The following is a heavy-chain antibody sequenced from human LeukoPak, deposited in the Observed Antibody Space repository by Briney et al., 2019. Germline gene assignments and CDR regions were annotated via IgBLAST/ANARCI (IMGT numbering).Heavy chain of an antibody. Sequence: ASVKVSCKASGYTFTSYGISWVRQAPGQGLEWMGWISADNGNTNYAQKLQGRVTMTTDTSTSTAYMELRSLRSDDTAVYYCARDRGFTMVRGVHGSPDYWGQGTLVTVSS. J-gene: IGHJ4*02. CDR1: GYTFTSYG. V-gene: IGHV1-18*01. CDR3: ARDRGFTMVRGVHGSPDY. D-gene: IGHD3-10*01. CDR2: ISADNGNT.